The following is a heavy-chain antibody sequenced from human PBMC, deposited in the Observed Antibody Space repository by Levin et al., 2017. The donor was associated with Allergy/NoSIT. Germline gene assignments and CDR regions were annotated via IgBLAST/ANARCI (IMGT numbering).Heavy chain of an antibody. Sequence: PSETLSLTCIVSGGSLTRSGSYWSWIRQDPGKGLEWIGHIRHSGSTHYNPTLKSRVAVSVDTSKNQFSLKLSSVTAADTAIYYCARGEEDGHGDYLDSWGQGTLVTVPS. D-gene: IGHD5-24*01. CDR2: IRHSGST. V-gene: IGHV4-31*03. CDR3: ARGEEDGHGDYLDS. J-gene: IGHJ4*02. CDR1: GGSLTRSGSY.